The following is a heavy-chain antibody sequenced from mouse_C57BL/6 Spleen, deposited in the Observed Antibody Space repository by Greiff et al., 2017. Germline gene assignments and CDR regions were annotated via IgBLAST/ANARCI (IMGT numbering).Heavy chain of an antibody. D-gene: IGHD4-1*01. CDR1: AYTFTSYW. CDR3: ARTGTGAMDY. Sequence: QVQLKQPGAELVKPGASVKLSCKAFAYTFTSYWLHWVKQRPGQGLEWIGMIHPNSGSTNYNEKFKSKATLTVDKSSSTAYMQLSSLTSEDSAVYYCARTGTGAMDYWGQGTSVTVSS. CDR2: IHPNSGST. J-gene: IGHJ4*01. V-gene: IGHV1-64*01.